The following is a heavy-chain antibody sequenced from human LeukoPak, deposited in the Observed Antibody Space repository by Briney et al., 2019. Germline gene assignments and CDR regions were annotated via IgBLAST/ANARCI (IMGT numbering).Heavy chain of an antibody. J-gene: IGHJ4*02. CDR1: GFTFSSYG. Sequence: GGSLRLSCAASGFTFSSYGMHWVRQAPGKGLEWVAFIRYDGSNKYYADSVKGRFTISRDNPKNALYLQMNSLRAEDTAVYYCARNPPGTPGDWGQGTLVTVSS. CDR2: IRYDGSNK. V-gene: IGHV3-30*02. D-gene: IGHD3-10*01. CDR3: ARNPPGTPGD.